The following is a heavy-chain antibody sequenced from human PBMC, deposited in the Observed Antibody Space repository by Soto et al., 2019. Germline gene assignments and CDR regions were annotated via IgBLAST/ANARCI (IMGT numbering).Heavy chain of an antibody. J-gene: IGHJ6*02. D-gene: IGHD4-17*01. V-gene: IGHV1-69*06. Sequence: GASVKVSCKASGGTFSSYAISWVRQAPGQGLEWMGGIIPIFGTANYAQKFQGRVTITAYKSTSTAYMELSSLRSEDTAVYYCASPNYGGNGARNYYYYYGMDVWGQGTTVTVSS. CDR2: IIPIFGTA. CDR1: GGTFSSYA. CDR3: ASPNYGGNGARNYYYYYGMDV.